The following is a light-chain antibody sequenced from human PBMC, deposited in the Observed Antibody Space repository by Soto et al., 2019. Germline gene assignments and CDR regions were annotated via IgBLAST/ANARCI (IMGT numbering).Light chain of an antibody. V-gene: IGLV1-44*01. CDR1: SSNIGTNT. CDR2: SND. J-gene: IGLJ2*01. CDR3: AAWDDSLNAVV. Sequence: QPVLTQPPSASGTPGQRVTISCSGSSSNIGTNTVNWYQQLPRTAPKLLIYSNDQRPSGVPDRFSGSKSGTSASLAISGLQSADEADYYCAAWDDSLNAVVCGGGTKLTVL.